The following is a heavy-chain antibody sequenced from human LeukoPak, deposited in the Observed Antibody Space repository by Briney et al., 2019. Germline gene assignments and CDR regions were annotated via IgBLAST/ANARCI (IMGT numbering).Heavy chain of an antibody. CDR2: INPSSGAT. CDR1: GYTFTAYY. Sequence: ASVKVSCKASGYTFTAYYMHWVRQAPGQGLEWMGWINPSSGATNYAQIFQGRVTMTRDTSISTAYMELSSLRSDDTAVYYCARAPPSYCTNGVCYPAQDYWGQGTLVTVSS. J-gene: IGHJ4*02. CDR3: ARAPPSYCTNGVCYPAQDY. D-gene: IGHD2-8*01. V-gene: IGHV1-2*02.